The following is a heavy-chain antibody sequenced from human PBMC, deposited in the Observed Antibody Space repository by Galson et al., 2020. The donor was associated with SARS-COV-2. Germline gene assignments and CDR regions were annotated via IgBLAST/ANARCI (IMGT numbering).Heavy chain of an antibody. J-gene: IGHJ6*03. CDR1: GGSFSGYY. V-gene: IGHV4-34*01. D-gene: IGHD2-2*01. CDR3: AREIVVVPAATPHRRYYYYYYMDV. CDR2: INHSGST. Sequence: SETLSLTCAVYGGSFSGYYWSWIRQPPGKGLEWIGEINHSGSTNYNPSLKSRVTISVDTSKNQFSLKLSSVTAADTAVYYCAREIVVVPAATPHRRYYYYYYMDVWGKGTTVTVSS.